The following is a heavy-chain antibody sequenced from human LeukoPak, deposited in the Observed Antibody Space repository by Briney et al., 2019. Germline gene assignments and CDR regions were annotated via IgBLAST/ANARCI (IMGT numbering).Heavy chain of an antibody. D-gene: IGHD2-15*01. CDR3: ARDSWDY. CDR1: GGSFSGYY. Sequence: SETLSLTCGVYGGSFSGYYWNWIRQPPGKGLEWIGEINHSGSTNYNPSLKSRVTISVDTSKNQFSLKLSSVTAADTAVYYCARDSWDYWGQGTLVTVFS. J-gene: IGHJ4*02. CDR2: INHSGST. V-gene: IGHV4-34*01.